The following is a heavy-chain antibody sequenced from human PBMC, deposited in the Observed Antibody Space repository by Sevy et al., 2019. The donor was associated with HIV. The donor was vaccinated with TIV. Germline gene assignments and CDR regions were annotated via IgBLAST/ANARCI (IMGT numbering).Heavy chain of an antibody. Sequence: ASVKVSCKASDYTFSSNGIAWVRQAPGQGLQWMGWIGVYNGNSKYAQNLQDRLTMTTDTSTSTAYMELKSLRSDDTAVYYCARVPTYYFGSGTYFDYWGHGTLVTVSS. CDR3: ARVPTYYFGSGTYFDY. D-gene: IGHD3-10*01. J-gene: IGHJ4*01. V-gene: IGHV1-18*01. CDR1: DYTFSSNG. CDR2: IGVYNGNS.